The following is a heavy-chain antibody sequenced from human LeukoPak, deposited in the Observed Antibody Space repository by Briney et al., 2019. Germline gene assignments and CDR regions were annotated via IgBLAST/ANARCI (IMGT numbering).Heavy chain of an antibody. V-gene: IGHV4-34*01. CDR2: INHSGST. D-gene: IGHD3-3*01. CDR1: GGSFSGYY. Sequence: SETLSLTCAVYGGSFSGYYWSWIRQPPGKGLEWIGEINHSGSTNYNPSLKSRVTMSVDTSKNQFSLKLSSVTAADTAVYYCARGIRAWSGYYRDNWFDPWGQGTLVTVSS. CDR3: ARGIRAWSGYYRDNWFDP. J-gene: IGHJ5*02.